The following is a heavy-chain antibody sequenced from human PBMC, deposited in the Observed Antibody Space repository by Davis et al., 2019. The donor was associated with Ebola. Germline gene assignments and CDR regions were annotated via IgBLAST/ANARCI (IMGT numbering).Heavy chain of an antibody. CDR3: ARDQYYYDSSGYYSYFDY. V-gene: IGHV3-7*01. CDR2: IKQDGSEK. CDR1: GFTFSSYW. D-gene: IGHD3-22*01. Sequence: GESLKISCAASGFTFSSYWMSWVRQAPGKGLEWVANIKQDGSEKYYVDSVKGRFTISRDNAKNSLYLQMNSLRAENTAVYYCARDQYYYDSSGYYSYFDYWGQGTLVTVSS. J-gene: IGHJ4*02.